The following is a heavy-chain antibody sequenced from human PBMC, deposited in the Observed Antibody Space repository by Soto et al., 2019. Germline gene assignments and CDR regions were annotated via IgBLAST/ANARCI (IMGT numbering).Heavy chain of an antibody. V-gene: IGHV3-23*01. D-gene: IGHD2-15*01. CDR2: IRDGGEST. CDR3: APHVHCSGGSCHYDAFDI. Sequence: EVQLLESGGGLVQPGESLRLSCAFSGFIFGNYMMTWVRQAPGKGLEWVSTIRDGGESTYYADSVKGRFTISRDKSKNTLYLQMDSLGAEDTAVYYCAPHVHCSGGSCHYDAFDIRGQGTMVTVSS. J-gene: IGHJ3*02. CDR1: GFIFGNYM.